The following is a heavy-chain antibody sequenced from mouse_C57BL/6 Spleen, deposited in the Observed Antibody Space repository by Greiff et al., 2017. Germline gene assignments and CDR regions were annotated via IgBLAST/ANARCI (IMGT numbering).Heavy chain of an antibody. CDR1: GFTFSDAW. D-gene: IGHD1-1*01. V-gene: IGHV6-6*01. CDR2: IRNKANNHAT. CDR3: TSYGGSPYWYFDV. Sequence: EVMLVESGGGLVQPGGSMKLSCAASGFTFSDAWMDWVRQSPEKGLEWVAEIRNKANNHATYYAESVKGRFTISRDDSKSSVYLQMNSLRAEDTGIYYCTSYGGSPYWYFDVWGTGTTVTVSS. J-gene: IGHJ1*03.